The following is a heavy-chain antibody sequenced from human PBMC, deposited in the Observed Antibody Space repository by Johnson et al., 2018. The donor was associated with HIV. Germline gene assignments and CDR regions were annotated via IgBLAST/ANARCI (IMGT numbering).Heavy chain of an antibody. Sequence: QVQLVESGGGLVQPGGSLRLSCAASGFTFSSYAMHWVRQAPGKGLEWVSFISYDGNNKYYRDSVKGRFPISRDNSKNALYLQITSLIVEDTAVYYCARDQGVWAARPEDAFDIWGQGTMVTVSS. V-gene: IGHV3-30*04. CDR3: ARDQGVWAARPEDAFDI. D-gene: IGHD6-6*01. J-gene: IGHJ3*02. CDR1: GFTFSSYA. CDR2: ISYDGNNK.